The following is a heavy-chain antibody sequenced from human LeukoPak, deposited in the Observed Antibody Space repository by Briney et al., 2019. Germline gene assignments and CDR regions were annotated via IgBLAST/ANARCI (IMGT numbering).Heavy chain of an antibody. CDR1: GDSISSYGAA. D-gene: IGHD5-24*01. V-gene: IGHV6-1*01. Sequence: SQTLSLTCAISGDSISSYGAAWNWIRQSPSRGLEWLGRTYYRSKWYNEYAVSVTGRITIYPDTSKNQFSLQLNSVTPEDTAIYYCVRGNYNFDSWGQGTLVTVSS. CDR3: VRGNYNFDS. J-gene: IGHJ4*02. CDR2: TYYRSKWYN.